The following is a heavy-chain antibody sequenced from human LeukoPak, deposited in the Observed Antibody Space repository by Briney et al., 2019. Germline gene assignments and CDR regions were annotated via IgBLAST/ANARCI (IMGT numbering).Heavy chain of an antibody. J-gene: IGHJ3*02. CDR2: IYYSGST. CDR1: GFTFSSYS. CDR3: ARVYGSGYDFRGAFDI. D-gene: IGHD5-12*01. Sequence: PGGSLRLSCAASGFTFSSYSMNWVRQAPGKGLEWIGYIYYSGSTNYNPSLKSRVTISVDTSKNQFSLKLSSVTAADTAVYYCARVYGSGYDFRGAFDIWGQGTMVTVSS. V-gene: IGHV4-59*01.